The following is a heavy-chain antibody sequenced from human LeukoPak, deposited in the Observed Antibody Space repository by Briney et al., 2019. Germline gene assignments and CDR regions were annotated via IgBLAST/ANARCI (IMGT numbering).Heavy chain of an antibody. V-gene: IGHV3-66*01. J-gene: IGHJ3*02. CDR3: ASTRWLQLRGYAFDI. Sequence: GGSLRLSCAASGFTVSSNYMSWVRQAPGKGLEWVSVICSGGSTFYADSVEGGFTIFRGDSKKTSYFQMNSLMTADTAVFYCASTRWLQLRGYAFDIWGQGTMVTVSS. CDR2: ICSGGST. D-gene: IGHD5-24*01. CDR1: GFTVSSNY.